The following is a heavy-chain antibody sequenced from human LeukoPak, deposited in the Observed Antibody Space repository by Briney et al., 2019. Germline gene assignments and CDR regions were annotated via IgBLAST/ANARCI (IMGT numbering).Heavy chain of an antibody. CDR3: ARTTEGYCSGSSCYSYYYYMDV. CDR2: IHYSGST. J-gene: IGHJ6*03. V-gene: IGHV4-59*01. Sequence: PSETLSPTCTVSGGSISNYYWSWIRQPPGKGLEWIGYIHYSGSTSYNPSLKSRVTISVDTSKNQFSLKLRFVTPADTAVYYCARTTEGYCSGSSCYSYYYYMDVWGKGTTVTVSS. CDR1: GGSISNYY. D-gene: IGHD2-15*01.